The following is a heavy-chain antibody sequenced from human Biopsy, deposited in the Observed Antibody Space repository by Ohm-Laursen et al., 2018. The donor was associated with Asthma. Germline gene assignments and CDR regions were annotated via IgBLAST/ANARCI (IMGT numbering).Heavy chain of an antibody. CDR2: MSYDDSQT. V-gene: IGHV3-30*18. CDR1: GFPISNYG. D-gene: IGHD1-26*01. CDR3: AKDVFPGWELRRGPDY. Sequence: SLRLSCAASGFPISNYGMHWVRQAPGKGLEWVAVMSYDDSQTRYADSVKGRFTISRDNSRNTLHLQMSSLRAEDTAVYYCAKDVFPGWELRRGPDYWGQGTLVTVSS. J-gene: IGHJ4*02.